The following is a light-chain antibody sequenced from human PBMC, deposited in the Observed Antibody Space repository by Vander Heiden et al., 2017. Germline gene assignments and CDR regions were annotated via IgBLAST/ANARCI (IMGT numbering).Light chain of an antibody. CDR2: GAS. Sequence: ELVLTQPPGTLSLSPGDRPTLSCRASQSVSSSYLAWYQQKPGQAPRILIYGASSRATGIPDRFRGSGSGTDFTLTISRLEPEDFAVYYCQQDGSSPRTFGQGTKLEIK. CDR3: QQDGSSPRT. V-gene: IGKV3-20*01. J-gene: IGKJ2*01. CDR1: QSVSSSY.